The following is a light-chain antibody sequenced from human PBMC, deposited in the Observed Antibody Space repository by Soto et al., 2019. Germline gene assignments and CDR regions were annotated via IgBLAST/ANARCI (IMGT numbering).Light chain of an antibody. CDR1: QSVSSSA. J-gene: IGKJ2*01. CDR2: AAS. V-gene: IGKV3-20*01. Sequence: EIVLTQSPGSLSLSPGERATLSCSSSQSVSSSALAWYQQKPGQAPMLLIYAASSGATGIPDRFSGSGSGTDFTLTISGLEPEDFAVYYCQQYGSSPYTFGQGTKLEIK. CDR3: QQYGSSPYT.